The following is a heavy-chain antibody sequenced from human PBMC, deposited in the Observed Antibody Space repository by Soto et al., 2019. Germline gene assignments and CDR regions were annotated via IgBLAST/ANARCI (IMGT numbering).Heavy chain of an antibody. Sequence: GQSLQISCKGSGYNFAGYGIAWWRQMPGKGLGLMGIIYPSDSDTRYRPSFQGQVTISADKSISSAYLQWSSLRASDTAMYYCSRGGVSPRTFDYCGQRTPRTVS. J-gene: IGHJ4*02. CDR2: IYPSDSDT. V-gene: IGHV5-51*01. CDR3: SRGGVSPRTFDY. CDR1: GYNFAGYG. D-gene: IGHD3-3*01.